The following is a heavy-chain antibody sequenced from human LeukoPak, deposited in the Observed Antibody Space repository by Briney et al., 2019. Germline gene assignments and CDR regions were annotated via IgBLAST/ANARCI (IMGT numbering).Heavy chain of an antibody. CDR3: ARQHGGYSYGYSAY. Sequence: GGSLRLSCAASGFTFSSYWMSWVRQAPGKGLEWVANIKQDGSEKYYVDSVKGRFTISRDNAKNSLYLQMNSLRAEDTAVYYCARQHGGYSYGYSAYWDQGTLVTVSS. D-gene: IGHD5-18*01. CDR1: GFTFSSYW. J-gene: IGHJ4*02. V-gene: IGHV3-7*01. CDR2: IKQDGSEK.